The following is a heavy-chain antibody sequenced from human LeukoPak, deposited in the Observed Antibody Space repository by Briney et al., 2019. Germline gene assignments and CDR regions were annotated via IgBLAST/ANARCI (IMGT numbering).Heavy chain of an antibody. Sequence: SETLSLTCTVSGGSISSYYWSWIRQPAGKGLEWIGRIYSTGSTNYNPSLKSRVTMSVDTSKNQFSLRLRSVTAADTAVYYCARGGDYDILTGYYPTDAFDIWGQGTMVTVSS. D-gene: IGHD3-9*01. CDR1: GGSISSYY. CDR3: ARGGDYDILTGYYPTDAFDI. J-gene: IGHJ3*02. V-gene: IGHV4-4*07. CDR2: IYSTGST.